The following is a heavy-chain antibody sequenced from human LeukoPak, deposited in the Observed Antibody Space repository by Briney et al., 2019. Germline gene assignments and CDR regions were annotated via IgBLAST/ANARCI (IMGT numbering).Heavy chain of an antibody. Sequence: GFLRLSCAASGFTFSSYAMNWVRQAPGKGLEWVSAISGSGGSTYYADSVKGRFTISRDNSKNTLYLQMNSLRAEDTAVYYCAKDRGVHYYGSERGLYNWFDPWGQGTLVTVSS. J-gene: IGHJ5*02. D-gene: IGHD3-10*01. CDR2: ISGSGGST. CDR1: GFTFSSYA. V-gene: IGHV3-23*01. CDR3: AKDRGVHYYGSERGLYNWFDP.